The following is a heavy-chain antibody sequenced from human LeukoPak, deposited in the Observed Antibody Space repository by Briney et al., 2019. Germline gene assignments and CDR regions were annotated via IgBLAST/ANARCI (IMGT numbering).Heavy chain of an antibody. CDR1: GGSISSSSYY. D-gene: IGHD4-17*01. J-gene: IGHJ6*02. CDR3: AGEMTTVTKNRYYYYGMDV. Sequence: SGTLSLTCTVSGGSISSSSYYWGWIRQPPGKGLEWIGSIYYSGSTYYNPSLKSRVTISVDTSKNQFSLKLSSVTAADTAVYYCAGEMTTVTKNRYYYYGMDVWGQGTTVTVSS. V-gene: IGHV4-39*02. CDR2: IYYSGST.